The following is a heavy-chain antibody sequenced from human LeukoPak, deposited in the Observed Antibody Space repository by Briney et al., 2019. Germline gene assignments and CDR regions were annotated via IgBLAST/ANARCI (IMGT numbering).Heavy chain of an antibody. Sequence: GASVKASCKASGYTFTYHYIHLVRQAPGQGLEWMGIINPSNGDTNYAQRFQGRVTMTRDTSTSTVYMELSSLDSEDTAVYYCARESDVGKDFDCWGQGTLVTVSS. CDR3: ARESDVGKDFDC. D-gene: IGHD1-1*01. V-gene: IGHV1-46*01. J-gene: IGHJ4*02. CDR2: INPSNGDT. CDR1: GYTFTYHY.